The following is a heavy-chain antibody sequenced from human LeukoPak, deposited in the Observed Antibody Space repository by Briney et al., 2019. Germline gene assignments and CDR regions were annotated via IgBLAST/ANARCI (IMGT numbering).Heavy chain of an antibody. V-gene: IGHV3-30*02. CDR3: AIDYCSGGSCLDY. CDR1: GFTFSRHG. CDR2: IRYDGSNK. J-gene: IGHJ4*02. D-gene: IGHD2-15*01. Sequence: PGGSLRLSCAASGFTFSRHGMHWVRQAPGKGLEWVAFIRYDGSNKYYADSVKGRFTISRDNSKNTLYLQMNSLRAEDTAVYYCAIDYCSGGSCLDYWGQGTLVTVSS.